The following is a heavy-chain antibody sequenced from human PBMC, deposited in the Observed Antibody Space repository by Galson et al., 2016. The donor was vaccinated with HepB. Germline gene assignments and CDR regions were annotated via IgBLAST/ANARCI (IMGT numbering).Heavy chain of an antibody. CDR3: ARRLGYSYGDENAFDI. CDR1: GYSFTSYW. J-gene: IGHJ3*02. CDR2: IYPGYSDT. Sequence: QSGAEVKKPGEFLKISCKGSGYSFTSYWIGWVRQMPGKGLEWMGIIYPGYSDTRYSPSFQGQVTISADKSISTAYLQWSSLKASDTAMYYCARRLGYSYGDENAFDIWGQGTMVTVSS. D-gene: IGHD5-18*01. V-gene: IGHV5-51*01.